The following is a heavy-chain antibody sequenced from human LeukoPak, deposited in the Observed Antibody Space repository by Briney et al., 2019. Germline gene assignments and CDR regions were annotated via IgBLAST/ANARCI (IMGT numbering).Heavy chain of an antibody. D-gene: IGHD7-27*01. J-gene: IGHJ4*02. CDR2: IKDDGSEK. V-gene: IGHV3-7*01. CDR3: SNWGDTWGLDF. Sequence: GGSLRLSCAASGLNFRKSWMTWVRQAPGRGLEWVANIKDDGSEKYYADSVKGRFTISRDNAKNSLYLQMNSLGAEDTAVYYCSNWGDTWGLDFWGQGILVSVSS. CDR1: GLNFRKSW.